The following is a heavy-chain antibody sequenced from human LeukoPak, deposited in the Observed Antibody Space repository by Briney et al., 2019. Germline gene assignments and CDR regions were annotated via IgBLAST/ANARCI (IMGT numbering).Heavy chain of an antibody. CDR2: IYTSGST. V-gene: IGHV4-4*07. CDR3: ARGAGLRYLGSDAFDI. CDR1: CGSISIYY. Sequence: PSETLSLTCTVSCGSISIYYWSWIRQPAGKGLEWIGRIYTSGSTNYNPSLKSRVTMSVDTSKNQFSLKLSSVTAADTAVYYCARGAGLRYLGSDAFDIWGQGTMVTVSS. J-gene: IGHJ3*02. D-gene: IGHD3-9*01.